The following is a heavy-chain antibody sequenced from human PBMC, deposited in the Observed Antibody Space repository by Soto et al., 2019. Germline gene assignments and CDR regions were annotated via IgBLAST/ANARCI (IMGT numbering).Heavy chain of an antibody. D-gene: IGHD2-15*01. CDR1: GGSISSGGYY. CDR3: ARDGGXXXXXXXGGSCYSPWFDP. V-gene: IGHV4-31*03. CDR2: IYYSGST. Sequence: QVQLQESGPGLVKPSQTLSLTCTVSGGSISSGGYYWSWIRQHPGKGLEWIGYIYYSGSTYYNPSLKSRVTISVDTSKNQFSLKLSSVTAADTAVYYCARDGGXXXXXXXGGSCYSPWFDPWGQGTLVT. J-gene: IGHJ5*02.